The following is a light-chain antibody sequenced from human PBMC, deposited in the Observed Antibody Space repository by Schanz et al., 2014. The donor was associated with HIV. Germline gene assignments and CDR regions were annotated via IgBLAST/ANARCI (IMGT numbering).Light chain of an antibody. J-gene: IGLJ1*01. CDR3: SSYTSSLTRV. Sequence: QSALTQPASVSGSPGQSITISCTGTSSDVGSYNLVSWYQHHPGKAPKLMIYDVSNRPSGVSNRFSGSKSGNTASLTISGLQAEDEADYFCSSYTSSLTRVFGTGTKLTVL. CDR2: DVS. CDR1: SSDVGSYNL. V-gene: IGLV2-14*02.